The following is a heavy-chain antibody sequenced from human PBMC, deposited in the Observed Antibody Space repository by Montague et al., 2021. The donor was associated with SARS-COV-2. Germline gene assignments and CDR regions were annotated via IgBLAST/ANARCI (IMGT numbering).Heavy chain of an antibody. J-gene: IGHJ6*02. D-gene: IGHD3-16*01. V-gene: IGHV4-4*07. CDR3: ARNPGEYYGMDV. Sequence: SETLSLTCNASGGSIRNYYWSWIRQPAGKGLEWIGRIYSSGSINYNPSLKTRITLSVDTSKNQLSLRLNSVTAADTAVYYRARNPGEYYGMDVWGQGTTVTVSS. CDR2: IYSSGSI. CDR1: GGSIRNYY.